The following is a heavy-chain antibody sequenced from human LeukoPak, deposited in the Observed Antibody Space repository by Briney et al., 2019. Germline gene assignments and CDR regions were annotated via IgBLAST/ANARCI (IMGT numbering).Heavy chain of an antibody. J-gene: IGHJ4*02. CDR1: GFTFSSYA. CDR2: ISYDGSNK. CDR3: AKDRSGYYYGSGSPGDY. D-gene: IGHD3-10*01. V-gene: IGHV3-30-3*01. Sequence: PGGSLRLSCAASGFTFSSYAMHWVRQAPGKGLEWVAVISYDGSNKYYADSVKGRFTISRDNSKNTLYLQMNSLRAEDTAVYYCAKDRSGYYYGSGSPGDYWGQGTLVTVSS.